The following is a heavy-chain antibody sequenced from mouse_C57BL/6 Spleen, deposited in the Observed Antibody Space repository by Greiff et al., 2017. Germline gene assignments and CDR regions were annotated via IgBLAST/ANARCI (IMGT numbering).Heavy chain of an antibody. J-gene: IGHJ3*01. CDR2: IDPSDSYT. CDR1: GYTFTSYW. D-gene: IGHD4-1*01. CDR3: ARSPGTSWFAY. Sequence: QVQLQQPGAELVMPGASVKLSCKASGYTFTSYWMHWVKQRPGQGLEWIGEIDPSDSYTNYNQKFKGKSTLTVDKSSSTAYMQLSSLTSEDSAVYYGARSPGTSWFAYWGQGTLVTVSA. V-gene: IGHV1-69*01.